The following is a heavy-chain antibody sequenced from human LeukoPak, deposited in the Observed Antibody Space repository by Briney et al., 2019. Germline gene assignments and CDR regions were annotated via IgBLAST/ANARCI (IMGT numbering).Heavy chain of an antibody. D-gene: IGHD4-17*01. CDR3: ARGRMTVTDNWFDP. CDR1: GYTFTSYD. CDR2: MNPNSGNT. Sequence: GASVKVSCKASGYTFTSYDINWVRQATGQGLEWMGWMNPNSGNTGYAQKFQGRVTITRNTSISTAYMELSSLRSEDTAVYYCARGRMTVTDNWFDPWGQGALVTVSS. V-gene: IGHV1-8*03. J-gene: IGHJ5*02.